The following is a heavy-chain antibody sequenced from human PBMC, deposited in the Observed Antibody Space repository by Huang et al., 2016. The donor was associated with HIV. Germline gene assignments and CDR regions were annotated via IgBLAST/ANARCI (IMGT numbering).Heavy chain of an antibody. J-gene: IGHJ4*02. D-gene: IGHD2-2*01. Sequence: QVQLMQSGPEVKKPGASVKVSCKASGYSFTTSGLNWVRQSPGHGLVWMGWASPYNTKTAYAEKFQGRVTMTRDRSTTTAYMELRSLRSDDTAVYYCATDYYANFDYWGQGTLVTISS. CDR1: GYSFTTSG. CDR3: ATDYYANFDY. CDR2: ASPYNTKT. V-gene: IGHV1-18*01.